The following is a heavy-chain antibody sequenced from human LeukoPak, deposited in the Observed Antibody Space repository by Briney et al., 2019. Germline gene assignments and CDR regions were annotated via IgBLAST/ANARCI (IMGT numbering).Heavy chain of an antibody. D-gene: IGHD3-10*01. Sequence: RPGGSLRLSCAASGLTFRSYGMHWVRQGPGKGLEWVAVISYDGSTKSYADSVKGRFTISRDNSNNTLYLQMNSLEGEDTAVYYCVKAKRADGSGSSDYFDYWGQGTLVTVSS. CDR3: VKAKRADGSGSSDYFDY. CDR2: ISYDGSTK. CDR1: GLTFRSYG. J-gene: IGHJ4*02. V-gene: IGHV3-30*18.